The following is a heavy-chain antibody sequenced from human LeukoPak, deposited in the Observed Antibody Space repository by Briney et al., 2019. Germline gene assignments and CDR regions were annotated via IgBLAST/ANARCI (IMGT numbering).Heavy chain of an antibody. D-gene: IGHD6-19*01. J-gene: IGHJ4*02. CDR1: GGTFSSYA. CDR3: ARDTYSSGWELDS. CDR2: IIPIFGTA. Sequence: SVKVSCKASGGTFSSYAISWVRQAPGQGLEWMGGIIPIFGTANYAQKFQGRVTITADESTSTAYMELSSLRSEDTAVYYCARDTYSSGWELDSWGQGTLVTVSS. V-gene: IGHV1-69*13.